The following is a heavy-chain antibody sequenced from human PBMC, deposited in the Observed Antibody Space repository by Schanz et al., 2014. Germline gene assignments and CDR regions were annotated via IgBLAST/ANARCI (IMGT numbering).Heavy chain of an antibody. Sequence: VQLVESGGGLVKPGGSLRLSCAASGFTFNSYAMTWVRQAPGKGLEWVSSISHSGGSKYYADSVKGRFTISRDNSENTLYLQMNSLRTEDTAVYYCARDRGYCSGGSCLTFDYWGQGTLVNVSS. CDR2: ISHSGGSK. D-gene: IGHD2-15*01. CDR3: ARDRGYCSGGSCLTFDY. CDR1: GFTFNSYA. J-gene: IGHJ4*02. V-gene: IGHV3-23*04.